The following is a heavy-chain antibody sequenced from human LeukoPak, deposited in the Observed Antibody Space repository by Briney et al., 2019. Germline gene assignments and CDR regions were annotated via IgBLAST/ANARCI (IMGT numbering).Heavy chain of an antibody. J-gene: IGHJ6*02. Sequence: GGSLRLSCAASGFTFSSYAMSWVRQAPGKGREWVSAISGSGGSTYYADSVKGRFTISRDNSKNTLYLQMNSLRAEDTAVYYCAKDLRRDYYYGMDVWGQGTTVTVSS. CDR2: ISGSGGST. V-gene: IGHV3-23*01. CDR1: GFTFSSYA. CDR3: AKDLRRDYYYGMDV. D-gene: IGHD3-10*01.